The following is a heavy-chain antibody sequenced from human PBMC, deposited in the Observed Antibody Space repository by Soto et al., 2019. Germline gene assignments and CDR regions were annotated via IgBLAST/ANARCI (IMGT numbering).Heavy chain of an antibody. CDR1: GYTFTTYG. D-gene: IGHD7-27*01. V-gene: IGHV1-18*01. J-gene: IGHJ4*02. Sequence: QMVQSAGQVKKPGASVMAFCKASGYTFTTYGISWVRQAPGQGLEWMGSITPFNGNSDYAERLQGRLTLTTDTSTRTAYMEVRRLTSDDTALHDCMSFTGEHDYSGQGTMVIVS. CDR3: MSFTGEHDY. CDR2: ITPFNGNS.